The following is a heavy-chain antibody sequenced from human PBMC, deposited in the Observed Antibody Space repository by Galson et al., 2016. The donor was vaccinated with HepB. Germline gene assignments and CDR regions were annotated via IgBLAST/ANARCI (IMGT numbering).Heavy chain of an antibody. CDR3: VKRAKYSGDDFDL. V-gene: IGHV3-30*03. CDR2: ISFDGSTK. D-gene: IGHD5-12*01. Sequence: SLRLSCAASGFTFRSFAVHWVRQAPGRGLEWVAVISFDGSTKHYADSVKGRFTISRDNSQNTMFLEMESLRSEDTAVYYCVKRAKYSGDDFDLWGQGTLVIVS. CDR1: GFTFRSFA. J-gene: IGHJ4*02.